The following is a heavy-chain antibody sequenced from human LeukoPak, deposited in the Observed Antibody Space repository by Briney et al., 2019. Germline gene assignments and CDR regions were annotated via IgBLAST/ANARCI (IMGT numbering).Heavy chain of an antibody. CDR3: ARVQMVRGVYYYYYGMDV. CDR1: GGSLSSYY. J-gene: IGHJ6*02. Sequence: SETLSLTCTVSGGSLSSYYWSWIRQPPGKGLEWNGYIYYSGSTNYNPSLKSRVTISVDTSKNQFSLKLSSVTAADTAVYYCARVQMVRGVYYYYYGMDVWGQGTTVTVSS. CDR2: IYYSGST. D-gene: IGHD3-10*01. V-gene: IGHV4-59*01.